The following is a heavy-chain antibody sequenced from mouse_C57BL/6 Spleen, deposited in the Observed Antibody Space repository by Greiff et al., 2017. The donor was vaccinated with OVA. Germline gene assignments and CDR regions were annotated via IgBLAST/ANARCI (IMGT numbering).Heavy chain of an antibody. V-gene: IGHV1-4*01. CDR3: ARDYAYYAMDY. CDR2: INPSSGYT. Sequence: VNLVESGAELARPGASVKMSCKASGYTFTSYTMHWVKQRPGQGLEWIGYINPSSGYTKYNQKFKDKATLTADKSSSTAYMQLSSLTSEDSAVYYCARDYAYYAMDYWGQGTSVTVSS. J-gene: IGHJ4*01. D-gene: IGHD1-1*01. CDR1: GYTFTSYT.